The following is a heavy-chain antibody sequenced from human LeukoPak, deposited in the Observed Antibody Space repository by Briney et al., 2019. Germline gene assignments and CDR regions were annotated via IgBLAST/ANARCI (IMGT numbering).Heavy chain of an antibody. D-gene: IGHD6-13*01. CDR3: ARVFQAAAGTDY. CDR1: GGTFSSYA. V-gene: IGHV1-69*04. CDR2: IIPILGIA. J-gene: IGHJ4*02. Sequence: SVKVSCQASGGTFSSYAISWVQQAPGQGLEWMGRIIPILGIANYAQKFQGRVTITADKSTSTAYMELSSLRSEDTAVYYCARVFQAAAGTDYWGQGTLVTVSS.